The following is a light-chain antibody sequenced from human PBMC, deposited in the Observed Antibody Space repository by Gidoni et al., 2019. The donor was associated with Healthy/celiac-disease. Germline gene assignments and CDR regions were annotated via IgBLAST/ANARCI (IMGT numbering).Light chain of an antibody. J-gene: IGKJ2*01. CDR2: AAS. CDR1: QSISSY. V-gene: IGKV1-39*01. Sequence: DIQMTQSPSSLSASVGDRVTIPCRASQSISSYLNWYQQKPGKAPKLLIYAASSLQSGVPARFSGSGSGTDFTLTISSLQPEDFATYYCQQSYSTPIFGQGTKLEIK. CDR3: QQSYSTPI.